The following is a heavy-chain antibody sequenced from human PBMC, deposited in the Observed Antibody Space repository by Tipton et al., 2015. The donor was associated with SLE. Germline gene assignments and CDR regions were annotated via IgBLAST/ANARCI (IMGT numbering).Heavy chain of an antibody. CDR1: GFTFSSYA. Sequence: SLRLSCAASGFTFSSYAMSWVRQAPGKGLEWVSAISGSGGSTYYADAVKGRFTITRDNSKNTLYLQMNSLRAEDTAVYYCASRYHCDFWSGFYGSPCRGQGTLVNVSS. V-gene: IGHV3-23*01. CDR2: ISGSGGST. D-gene: IGHD3-3*01. J-gene: IGHJ4*02. CDR3: ASRYHCDFWSGFYGSPC.